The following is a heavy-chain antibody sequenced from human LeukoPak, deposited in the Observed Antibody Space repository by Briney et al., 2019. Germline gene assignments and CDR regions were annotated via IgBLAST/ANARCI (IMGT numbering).Heavy chain of an antibody. CDR1: GFTVSSSY. D-gene: IGHD1-26*01. V-gene: IGHV3-53*01. J-gene: IGHJ3*02. CDR2: LYSGGST. CDR3: ARSHRGSNSLSFDI. Sequence: PGGPLRLSCAASGFTVSSSYMSWVRQAPGKGLEWVSVLYSGGSTYYADSVKGRFTISRDNSKNTLYLQMSSLRAEDTAVYYCARSHRGSNSLSFDIWGQGTKVTVSS.